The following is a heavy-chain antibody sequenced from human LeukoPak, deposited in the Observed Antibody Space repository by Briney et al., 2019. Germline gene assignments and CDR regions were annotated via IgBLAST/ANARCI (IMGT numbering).Heavy chain of an antibody. CDR1: GYTFTSYG. V-gene: IGHV1-18*01. CDR2: ISGYNANT. CDR3: ARPRVAGSFDY. J-gene: IGHJ4*02. D-gene: IGHD6-19*01. Sequence: ASVKVSCKASGYTFTSYGISWVRQAPGPGLEWMGWISGYNANTNYAQKLQGRVTMTTDTSTSTVYTELRSLRSDDTAAYYCARPRVAGSFDYWGQGTLVTVSS.